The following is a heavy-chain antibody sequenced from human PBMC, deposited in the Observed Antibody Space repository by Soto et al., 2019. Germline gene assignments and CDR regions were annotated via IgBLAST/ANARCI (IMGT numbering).Heavy chain of an antibody. J-gene: IGHJ4*02. V-gene: IGHV4-59*01. CDR1: CASISGSY. Sequence: SETLSLTCTVSCASISGSYWSWIRQPPGKGLEWIGYVYYSGSSNYNPSLKSRVTISVDTSKNQLSLRLNSVTAADTAVYYCARYYCTSDTCYYFDYWGKGILVTISS. CDR3: ARYYCTSDTCYYFDY. CDR2: VYYSGSS. D-gene: IGHD2-2*01.